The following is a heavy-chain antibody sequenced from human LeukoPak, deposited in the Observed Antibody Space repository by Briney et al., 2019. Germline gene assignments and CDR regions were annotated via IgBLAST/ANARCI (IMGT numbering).Heavy chain of an antibody. Sequence: SETLSLTCTVSGGSISSGGYYWSCIRQHPGKGLEWIGYIYYSGSTYYNPSLKSRVTISVDTSKNQFSLKLSSVTAADTAVYYCANYIAVAGSYYYYYGMDVWGQGTTVTVSS. J-gene: IGHJ6*02. CDR3: ANYIAVAGSYYYYYGMDV. V-gene: IGHV4-31*03. CDR1: GGSISSGGYY. CDR2: IYYSGST. D-gene: IGHD6-19*01.